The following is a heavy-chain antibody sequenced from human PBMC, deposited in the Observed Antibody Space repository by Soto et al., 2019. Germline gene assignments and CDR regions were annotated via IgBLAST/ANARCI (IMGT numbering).Heavy chain of an antibody. CDR2: MNPNSGNT. CDR3: ARSVRTLAGTGIVY. J-gene: IGHJ4*02. CDR1: GYTFTSYD. V-gene: IGHV1-8*01. D-gene: IGHD6-19*01. Sequence: QVQLVQSGAEVKKPGASVKVSCKASGYTFTSYDINWVRQATGQGLEWMGWMNPNSGNTGYAQKFQGRVTTPKNTSIITAYRERSNLTFEVTAVYYCARSVRTLAGTGIVYSGQGTLVTVSS.